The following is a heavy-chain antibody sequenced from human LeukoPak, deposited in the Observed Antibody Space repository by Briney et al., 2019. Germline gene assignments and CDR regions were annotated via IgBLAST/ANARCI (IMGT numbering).Heavy chain of an antibody. J-gene: IGHJ3*02. Sequence: ASVKVSCKVSGYTLTELSMHWVRQAPGKGLEWMGGFDPEDGETIYAQKFQGRVTMTEDTSTDTAYMELSSLRSEDTAVYYCATYAGTNERGGGRPDAFDIWGQGTMVTVSS. D-gene: IGHD1-7*01. CDR1: GYTLTELS. CDR3: ATYAGTNERGGGRPDAFDI. V-gene: IGHV1-24*01. CDR2: FDPEDGET.